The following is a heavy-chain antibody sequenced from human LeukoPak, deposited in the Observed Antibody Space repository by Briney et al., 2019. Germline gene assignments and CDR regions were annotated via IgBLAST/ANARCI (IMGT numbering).Heavy chain of an antibody. J-gene: IGHJ6*02. Sequence: GGSLRLSCAASGFIFSNYWIVRVRHAPGSGLVWVSHISSDGSISAHADSVKGRFTISRDNSKNILYLQMNSLRADDTAVYYCARGKYYGMDVWGQGTTVIVSS. CDR2: ISSDGSIS. CDR3: ARGKYYGMDV. CDR1: GFIFSNYW. V-gene: IGHV3-74*01.